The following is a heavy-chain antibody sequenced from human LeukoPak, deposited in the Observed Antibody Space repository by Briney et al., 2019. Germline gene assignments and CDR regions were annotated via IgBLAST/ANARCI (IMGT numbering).Heavy chain of an antibody. V-gene: IGHV1-8*01. CDR2: MNPNSGNT. J-gene: IGHJ6*02. CDR3: ARGQGTWTNYYYYGMDV. CDR1: GYTFTSYD. Sequence: GASVKVSCKASGYTFTSYDINWVRQATGQGLEWMGWMNPNSGNTGYAQKFQGRVTMTRNTSISTAYMELSSLRSEDTAVYYCARGQGTWTNYYYYGMDVWGQGTTVTVSS. D-gene: IGHD3/OR15-3a*01.